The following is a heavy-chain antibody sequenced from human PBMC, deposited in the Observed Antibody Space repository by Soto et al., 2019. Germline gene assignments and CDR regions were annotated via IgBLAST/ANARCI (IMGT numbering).Heavy chain of an antibody. J-gene: IGHJ4*02. CDR3: AREGGDSHGIDY. D-gene: IGHD4-17*01. V-gene: IGHV4-30-4*01. CDR2: IYYSGST. Sequence: QVQLQESGPGLVKPSQTLSLTCTVSGGSISSGDYYWCWIRQPPGKGLEWTGYIYYSGSTYYNPSLKSRVTISVDTSKNQFSLKRSSVTAADTAVYYCAREGGDSHGIDYWGQGTLVTASS. CDR1: GGSISSGDYY.